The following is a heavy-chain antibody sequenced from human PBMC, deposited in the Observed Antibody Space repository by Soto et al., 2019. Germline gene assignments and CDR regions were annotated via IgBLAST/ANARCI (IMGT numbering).Heavy chain of an antibody. Sequence: EVQLVESGGGLVKPGGSLRLSCAASGFTFSNAWMNWVRQAPGKGLEWVGRIKSKTDGGTTDYAAPVKGRFTISRDDSKNTLYLQMNSLKTEDTAVYYCTAPAVGDFWSGYYPYYYGMDVWGQGTTVTVSS. D-gene: IGHD3-3*01. CDR2: IKSKTDGGTT. CDR3: TAPAVGDFWSGYYPYYYGMDV. CDR1: GFTFSNAW. V-gene: IGHV3-15*07. J-gene: IGHJ6*02.